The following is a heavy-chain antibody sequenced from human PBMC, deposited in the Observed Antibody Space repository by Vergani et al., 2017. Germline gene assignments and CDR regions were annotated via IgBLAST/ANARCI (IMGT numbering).Heavy chain of an antibody. Sequence: QVQLQESGPGLVKPSETLSLTCTVSGGSISSYYWSWIRQPPGKGLEWIGYIYYSGSTNYNPSLKSRVTISVDTSKNQFSLKLSSVTAADTAVYYGAREWGPYSSSMDVWGKGTTVTVSS. CDR3: AREWGPYSSSMDV. CDR1: GGSISSYY. CDR2: IYYSGST. V-gene: IGHV4-59*01. J-gene: IGHJ6*04. D-gene: IGHD6-6*01.